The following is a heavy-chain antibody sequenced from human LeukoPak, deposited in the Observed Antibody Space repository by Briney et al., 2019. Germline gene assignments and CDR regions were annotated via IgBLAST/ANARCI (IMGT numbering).Heavy chain of an antibody. CDR3: ARDRRSMVRGVNTLFDY. CDR1: GYAFTTYG. CDR2: ISGYNGNT. Sequence: GASVKVSCKASGYAFTTYGFSRVRQAPGQGLEWMGWISGYNGNTNYAQKLQGRVTMTTDTSTNTAYMELRSLRSDDTAVYYCARDRRSMVRGVNTLFDYWGQGSLVTVSS. D-gene: IGHD3-10*01. V-gene: IGHV1-18*01. J-gene: IGHJ4*02.